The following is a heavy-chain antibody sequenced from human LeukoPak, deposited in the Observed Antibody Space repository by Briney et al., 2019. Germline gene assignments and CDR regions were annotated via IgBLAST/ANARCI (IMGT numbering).Heavy chain of an antibody. CDR2: INPSGGST. CDR1: GYTFTNYY. V-gene: IGHV1-46*01. CDR3: ARDGDQYYYDSSGYYFDY. Sequence: XSVKVSCKASGYTFTNYYMHWVRQAPGQGLEWMGIINPSGGSTSYAQKFQGRVTMTRDTSTSTVYMELSSLRSEDTAVYYCARDGDQYYYDSSGYYFDYWGQGTLVTVSS. J-gene: IGHJ4*02. D-gene: IGHD3-22*01.